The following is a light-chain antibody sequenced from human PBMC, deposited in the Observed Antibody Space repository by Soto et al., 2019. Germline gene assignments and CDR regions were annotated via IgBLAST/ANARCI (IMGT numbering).Light chain of an antibody. V-gene: IGLV2-8*01. Sequence: QSALTQPPSASESPGQSVTISCTGTSSDVGGYNYVSWYQHHPGKAPKLMIFEVSKRPSGVPDRFSGSKSGNTASLTVSGLQAEDEADYYCSSYAGSNNWIFGRGTKLTVL. CDR1: SSDVGGYNY. CDR2: EVS. J-gene: IGLJ2*01. CDR3: SSYAGSNNWI.